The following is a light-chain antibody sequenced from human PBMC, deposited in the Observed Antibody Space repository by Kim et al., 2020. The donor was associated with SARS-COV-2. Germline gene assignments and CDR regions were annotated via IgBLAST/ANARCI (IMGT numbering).Light chain of an antibody. J-gene: IGLJ3*02. CDR2: RNN. CDR3: ATWDDSLSGPV. CDR1: SSNIGSNS. V-gene: IGLV1-47*01. Sequence: ELTQPPSASGTPGQRVTISCSGSSSNIGSNSVYWYQQLPGTAPKLLIYRNNERPSGVPDRFSGSKSGTSASLAISGLRSEDEADYYCATWDDSLSGPVFGGGTQLTVL.